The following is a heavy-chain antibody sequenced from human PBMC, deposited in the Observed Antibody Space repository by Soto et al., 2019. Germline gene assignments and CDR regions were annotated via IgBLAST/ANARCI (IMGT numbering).Heavy chain of an antibody. CDR2: IYYSGST. Sequence: QVQLQESGPGLVKPPQTLSLTCTVSGGSISSGGYYWSWIRQHPGKGLEWIGYIYYSGSTYYNQSLKSRVTISVDTAKNQFSLKLSSVTAADTAVYYCARDGGWLPGWFDPWGQGTLVTVSS. CDR3: ARDGGWLPGWFDP. V-gene: IGHV4-31*03. J-gene: IGHJ5*02. D-gene: IGHD3-9*01. CDR1: GGSISSGGYY.